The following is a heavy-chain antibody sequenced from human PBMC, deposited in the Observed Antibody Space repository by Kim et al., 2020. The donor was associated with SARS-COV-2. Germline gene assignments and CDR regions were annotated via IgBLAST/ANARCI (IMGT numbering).Heavy chain of an antibody. D-gene: IGHD2-21*02. CDR1: GYTLTQLS. CDR2: FDPEDGET. Sequence: ASVKVSCKISGYTLTQLSMHWVRQAPGKGLEWLGGFDPEDGETIYAQKFQGRVTMTEDTTADTAYMELSSLRSDDTAVYYCATESMFCRGDCPRLNWGQGTLVTVAS. CDR3: ATESMFCRGDCPRLN. V-gene: IGHV1-24*01. J-gene: IGHJ4*02.